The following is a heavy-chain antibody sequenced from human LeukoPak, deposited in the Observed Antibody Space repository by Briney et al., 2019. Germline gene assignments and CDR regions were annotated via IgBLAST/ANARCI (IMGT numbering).Heavy chain of an antibody. D-gene: IGHD7-27*01. Sequence: SETLSLTCAVYGDSFSGYYWAWMRQPPGKGLEWIEEINHSGSTYYNPSLTSRVTISVDTSKNQFSLKLTSVTAADTAVYYCGSGDNWGEYWGQGTLVTVSS. CDR1: GDSFSGYY. CDR3: GSGDNWGEY. J-gene: IGHJ4*02. V-gene: IGHV4-34*01. CDR2: INHSGST.